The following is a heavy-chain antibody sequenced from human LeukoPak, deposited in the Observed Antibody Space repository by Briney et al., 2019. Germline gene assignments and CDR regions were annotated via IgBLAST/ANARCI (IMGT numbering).Heavy chain of an antibody. CDR1: GGSISSSSYY. CDR2: IYYSGGT. CDR3: ARIETYSSGWYDAFFDY. V-gene: IGHV4-39*02. J-gene: IGHJ4*02. Sequence: SETLSLTCTVSGGSISSSSYYWGWFRQPPGKGLEWIGSIYYSGGTFYNPSLKSRVTISVDTSKNHFSLKLTSVTAADTAVYYCARIETYSSGWYDAFFDYWGQGTLVTVSS. D-gene: IGHD6-19*01.